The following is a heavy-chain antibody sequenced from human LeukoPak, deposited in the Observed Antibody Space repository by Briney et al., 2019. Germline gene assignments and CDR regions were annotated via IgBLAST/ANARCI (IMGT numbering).Heavy chain of an antibody. D-gene: IGHD1-26*01. CDR3: ARYLGSGYYWYFDL. CDR2: FDPEDGET. J-gene: IGHJ2*01. CDR1: GYTLTELS. V-gene: IGHV1-24*01. Sequence: ASVKVSCKVSGYTLTELSMHWVRQAPGKGLEWMGGFDPEDGETIYAQKLQGRVTMTTDTSTSTAYMELRSLRSDDTAVYYCARYLGSGYYWYFDLWGRGTLVTVSS.